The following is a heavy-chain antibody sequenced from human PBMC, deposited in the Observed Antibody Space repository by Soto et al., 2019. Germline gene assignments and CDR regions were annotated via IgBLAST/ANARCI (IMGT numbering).Heavy chain of an antibody. CDR2: IGGSGGGT. Sequence: GGSPRLSCAASGFTFSNYAMGWVRQPPGKGLEWVSEIGGSGGGTYYADSVKGRFTISRDNSKNTLYLQMNSLRAEDTAVYYCAKVVNPLIPTALWYYYYMDVWGKGTTVTVSS. J-gene: IGHJ6*03. CDR1: GFTFSNYA. D-gene: IGHD2-2*01. V-gene: IGHV3-23*01. CDR3: AKVVNPLIPTALWYYYYMDV.